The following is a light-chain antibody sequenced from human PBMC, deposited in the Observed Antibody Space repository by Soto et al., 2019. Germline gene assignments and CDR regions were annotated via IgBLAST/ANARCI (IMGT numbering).Light chain of an antibody. J-gene: IGKJ1*01. CDR1: QSISSY. V-gene: IGKV1-39*02. CDR2: AAS. CDR3: LLDFRYFWA. Sequence: QMTQSPSSLSASLGDRVTITCRASQSISSYLNWYQQKPGKAPKLLIYAASTLQSGVPSRFSGSGYGTDVTLTLSSLQPEDFATYYCLLDFRYFWAFGQGTKVDIK.